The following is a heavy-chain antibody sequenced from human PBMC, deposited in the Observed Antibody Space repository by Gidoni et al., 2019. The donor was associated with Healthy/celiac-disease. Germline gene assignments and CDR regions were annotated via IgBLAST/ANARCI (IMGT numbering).Heavy chain of an antibody. CDR3: TTQTVRDYDYVWGSSPIRDDAFDI. CDR2: IKSKTDGGTT. J-gene: IGHJ3*02. CDR1: GFTFSNAW. V-gene: IGHV3-15*01. D-gene: IGHD3-16*01. Sequence: EVQLVESGGGLVKPGGSLRLSCAASGFTFSNAWMSWVRQAPGKGLEWVGRIKSKTDGGTTDYAAPVKGRFTISRDDSKNTLYLQMNSLKTEDTAVYYCTTQTVRDYDYVWGSSPIRDDAFDIWGQGTMVTVSS.